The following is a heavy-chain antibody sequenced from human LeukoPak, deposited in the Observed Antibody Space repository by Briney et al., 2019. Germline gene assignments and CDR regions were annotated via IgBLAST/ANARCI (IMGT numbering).Heavy chain of an antibody. CDR3: ARVGYSYVINDWSRTGLGAYPTKYHYHMDV. CDR2: ISPSRST. V-gene: IGHV4-34*01. D-gene: IGHD5-18*01. CDR1: GGSFSDYY. Sequence: SETLSLTSAVYGGSFSDYYWGWIRQPPGKGLEWIGEISPSRSTNYSPSLKSRVTMSVDTSKNQFSLKLSSVTAADTAVYFCARVGYSYVINDWSRTGLGAYPTKYHYHMDVWDKGTTVTVSS. J-gene: IGHJ6*03.